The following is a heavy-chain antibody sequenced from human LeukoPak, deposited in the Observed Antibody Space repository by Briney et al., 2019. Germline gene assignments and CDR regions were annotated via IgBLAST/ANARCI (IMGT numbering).Heavy chain of an antibody. CDR1: GYTFTSYY. J-gene: IGHJ6*02. CDR3: ARGGTVTAPRTGMDV. D-gene: IGHD4-17*01. V-gene: IGHV1-46*01. CDR2: INPSGGST. Sequence: SVTVSCKASGYTFTSYYMHWVRQAPGRGLEWMGIINPSGGSTSYAQKFQGRVTMTRDTSTSTVYMELSSLRSEDTAVYYCARGGTVTAPRTGMDVWGQGTTVTVSS.